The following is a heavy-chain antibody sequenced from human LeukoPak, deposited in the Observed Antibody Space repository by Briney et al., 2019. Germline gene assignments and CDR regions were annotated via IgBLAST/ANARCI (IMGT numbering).Heavy chain of an antibody. CDR3: ASTTTPLYYFDY. V-gene: IGHV3-30-3*01. CDR2: ISYDGSNK. Sequence: PGRSLRLSCAASGFTFSTYAMHWVRQAPGKGLEWVAVISYDGSNKYYADSVKGRFTISRDNSKNTLYLQMNSLRAEDTAVYYCASTTTPLYYFDYWGQGTLVTVSS. CDR1: GFTFSTYA. D-gene: IGHD4-17*01. J-gene: IGHJ4*02.